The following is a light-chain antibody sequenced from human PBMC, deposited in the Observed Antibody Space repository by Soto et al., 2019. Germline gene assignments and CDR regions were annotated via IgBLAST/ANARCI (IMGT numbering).Light chain of an antibody. CDR3: QQRSNWPPTIT. V-gene: IGKV3-11*01. CDR2: DAS. J-gene: IGKJ5*01. CDR1: QSVTTY. Sequence: VLTQSPGTLSLSPGERATLSCRASQSVTTYLAWYQQKPGQAPRLLIYDASTRATGIPAKFSGSGSGTDFTLTISSLEPEDFAIYYCQQRSNWPPTITFGQGTRLEIK.